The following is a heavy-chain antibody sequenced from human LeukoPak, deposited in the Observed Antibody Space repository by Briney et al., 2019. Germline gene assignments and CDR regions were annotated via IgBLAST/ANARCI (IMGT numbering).Heavy chain of an antibody. Sequence: ASVKVSCKASGFTFTGYYMHWVRQAPGQGLEWMGWIHPNSGGTNYAQKFQGRVTMTRDTSITTAYMELSRLRSDDTAVYYCARSSSGWYEGDYWGQGTLVTVSS. CDR2: IHPNSGGT. CDR1: GFTFTGYY. D-gene: IGHD6-19*01. J-gene: IGHJ4*02. V-gene: IGHV1-2*02. CDR3: ARSSSGWYEGDY.